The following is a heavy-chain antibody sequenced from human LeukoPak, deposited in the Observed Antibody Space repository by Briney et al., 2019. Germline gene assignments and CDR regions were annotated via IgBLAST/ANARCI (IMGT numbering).Heavy chain of an antibody. Sequence: GGSLRLSCAASGFTFSNHGMHWVRQATGKGLEWVTFIWFGGSNKNYIDSVKGRFTISRDNSKNTLYLQMNSLRVEDTAVYYCARGVPLYGYHYGLDYWGQGTLVTVSS. V-gene: IGHV3-33*01. CDR1: GFTFSNHG. J-gene: IGHJ4*02. CDR3: ARGVPLYGYHYGLDY. CDR2: IWFGGSNK. D-gene: IGHD5-18*01.